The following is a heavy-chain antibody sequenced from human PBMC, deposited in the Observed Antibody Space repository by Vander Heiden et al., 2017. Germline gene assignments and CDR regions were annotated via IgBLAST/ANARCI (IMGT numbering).Heavy chain of an antibody. V-gene: IGHV1-2*02. CDR2: INPNSGGT. J-gene: IGHJ4*02. Sequence: QVQLVQSGAEVKKPGASVKVSCRAHGYTFTDQYMHWLRRAPGQGLEWMGWINPNSGGTKYAQKFQGRVTMTRDTSISTAYMEVSRLRSDDTAVYFCVRDGTGTIALFFYWGQGTLVTVSS. CDR3: VRDGTGTIALFFY. D-gene: IGHD1-7*01. CDR1: GYTFTDQY.